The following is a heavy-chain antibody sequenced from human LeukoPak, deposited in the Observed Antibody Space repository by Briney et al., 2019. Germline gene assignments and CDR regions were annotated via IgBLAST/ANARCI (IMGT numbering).Heavy chain of an antibody. D-gene: IGHD5-18*01. V-gene: IGHV3-30-3*01. CDR2: ISYDGSNK. CDR1: GFTFSSYA. CDR3: ARDKGGWIQLSVFDY. J-gene: IGHJ4*02. Sequence: GGSLGLSCAASGFTFSSYAMHWVRQAPGKGLEWVAVISYDGSNKYYADSVKGRFTISRDNSKNTLYLQMNSLRAEDTAVYYCARDKGGWIQLSVFDYWGQGTLVTVSS.